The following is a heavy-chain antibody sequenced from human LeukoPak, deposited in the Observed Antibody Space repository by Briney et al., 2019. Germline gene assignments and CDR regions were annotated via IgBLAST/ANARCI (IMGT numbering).Heavy chain of an antibody. CDR2: IYHSGSD. CDR1: GGSISSSSYY. J-gene: IGHJ4*02. D-gene: IGHD5-18*01. Sequence: PSETLSLTCTVSGGSISSSSYYWGWIRQPPGKGLEWIGSIYHSGSDYYNPSLRSRFTTSVDTSKKQFSLKLSSVTAADTAVYYCARLPRPGYTYGRADYWGQGTLVTASS. CDR3: ARLPRPGYTYGRADY. V-gene: IGHV4-39*01.